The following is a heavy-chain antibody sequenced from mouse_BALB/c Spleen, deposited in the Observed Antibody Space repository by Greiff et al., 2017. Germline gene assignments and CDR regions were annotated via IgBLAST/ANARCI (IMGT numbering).Heavy chain of an antibody. V-gene: IGHV2-9*02. CDR3: ARDDGSSSAWFAY. CDR2: IWAGGST. J-gene: IGHJ3*01. Sequence: VQLKQSGPGLVAPSQSLSITCTVSGFSLTSYGVHWVRQPPGKGLEWLGVIWAGGSTNYNSALMSRLSISKDNSKSQVFLKMNSLQTDDTAMYYCARDDGSSSAWFAYWGQGTLVTVSA. CDR1: GFSLTSYG. D-gene: IGHD1-1*01.